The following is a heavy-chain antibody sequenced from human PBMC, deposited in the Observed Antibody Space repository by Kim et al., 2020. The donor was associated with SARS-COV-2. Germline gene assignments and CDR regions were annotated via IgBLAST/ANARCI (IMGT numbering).Heavy chain of an antibody. J-gene: IGHJ3*02. CDR3: AKDRDASYLPNDAFDI. CDR2: ISGSGGST. CDR1: GFTFSSYA. Sequence: GGSLRLSCAASGFTFSSYAMSWVRQAPGKGLEWGSAISGSGGSTYYADSVKGRFTISRDNSKNTLYLQMNSLSAEDTAVYYCAKDRDASYLPNDAFDIWGQGTMLAVSS. V-gene: IGHV3-23*01. D-gene: IGHD1-26*01.